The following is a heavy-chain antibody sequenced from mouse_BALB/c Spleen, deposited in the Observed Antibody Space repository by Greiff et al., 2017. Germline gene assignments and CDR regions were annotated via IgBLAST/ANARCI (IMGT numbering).Heavy chain of an antibody. V-gene: IGHV5-6-2*01. Sequence: EVHLVESGGGLVKLGGSLKLSCAASGFTFSSYYMSWVRQTPEKRLELVAAINSNGGSTYYPDTVKGRFTISRDNAKNTLYLQMSSLKSEDTALYYCARHEEGGWFAYWGQGTLVTVSA. CDR2: INSNGGST. J-gene: IGHJ3*01. CDR3: ARHEEGGWFAY. CDR1: GFTFSSYY.